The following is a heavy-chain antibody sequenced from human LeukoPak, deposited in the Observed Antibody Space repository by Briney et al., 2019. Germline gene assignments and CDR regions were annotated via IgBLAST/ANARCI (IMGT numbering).Heavy chain of an antibody. CDR1: GYTFTGYY. Sequence: ASVKVSCKASGYTFTGYYIHCVRQAPGQGLEWMRWINPNSGGTNYAQKFQGRVTITRDTSITTAYMELSRLRSAETDVYYSAMGRYLVLGVSIDYWGQRTLVTVSS. CDR2: INPNSGGT. J-gene: IGHJ4*02. CDR3: AMGRYLVLGVSIDY. V-gene: IGHV1-2*02. D-gene: IGHD3-10*01.